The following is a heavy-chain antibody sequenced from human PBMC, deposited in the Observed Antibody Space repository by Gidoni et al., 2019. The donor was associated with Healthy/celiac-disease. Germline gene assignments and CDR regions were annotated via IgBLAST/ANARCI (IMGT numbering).Heavy chain of an antibody. CDR3: ASSIVGANLYLITYYFDY. D-gene: IGHD1-26*01. CDR2: IIPIFGTA. Sequence: QVQLVQSGAEVKKPGSSVKVSCKASGGTFSSYAISWVRQAPGQGLEWMGGIIPIFGTANYAQKFQGRVTITADESTSTAYMELSSLRSEDTAVYYCASSIVGANLYLITYYFDYWGQGTLVTVSS. V-gene: IGHV1-69*01. J-gene: IGHJ4*02. CDR1: GGTFSSYA.